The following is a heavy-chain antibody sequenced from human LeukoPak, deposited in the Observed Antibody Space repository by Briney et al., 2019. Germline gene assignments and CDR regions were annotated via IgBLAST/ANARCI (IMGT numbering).Heavy chain of an antibody. CDR3: ARVSLVRGAPDYYFDY. Sequence: SETLSLTCAVSGGSISSGGYSWSWIRQPPGKGLEWIGYIYHSGSTYYNPSLKSRVTMSVDTSKNQFSLKLSSVTAADTAVYYCARVSLVRGAPDYYFDYWGQGTLVTVSS. CDR1: GGSISSGGYS. V-gene: IGHV4-30-2*01. D-gene: IGHD3-10*01. J-gene: IGHJ4*02. CDR2: IYHSGST.